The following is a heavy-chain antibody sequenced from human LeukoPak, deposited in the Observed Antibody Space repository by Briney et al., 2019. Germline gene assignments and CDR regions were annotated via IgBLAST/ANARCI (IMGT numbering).Heavy chain of an antibody. CDR3: AKSLRSETGLYGAFDM. V-gene: IGHV3-30*18. CDR2: ISYDGSKK. CDR1: GFTFSTYG. Sequence: GGSLRLSCAASGFTFSTYGMHWVRQAPGKGLEWVALISYDGSKKYYADSVKGRFTISRDNSESTLYLQMNSLRAEDTAVYYCAKSLRSETGLYGAFDMWGQGTMVTVSS. D-gene: IGHD1-26*01. J-gene: IGHJ3*02.